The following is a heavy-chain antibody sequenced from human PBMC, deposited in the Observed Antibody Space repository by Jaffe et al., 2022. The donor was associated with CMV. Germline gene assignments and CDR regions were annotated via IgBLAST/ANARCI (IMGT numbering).Heavy chain of an antibody. D-gene: IGHD1-26*01. V-gene: IGHV3-33*01. Sequence: QVQLVESGGGVVQPGRSLRLSCAASGFTYSSYSMHWVRQAPGKGLEWVTFIWYDGTNKYYADSVKGRFTISRDNSKNTLYLQMNSLRAEDTAVYYCVREGALFRHFDYWGQGIQVTVSS. CDR1: GFTYSSYS. J-gene: IGHJ4*02. CDR3: VREGALFRHFDY. CDR2: IWYDGTNK.